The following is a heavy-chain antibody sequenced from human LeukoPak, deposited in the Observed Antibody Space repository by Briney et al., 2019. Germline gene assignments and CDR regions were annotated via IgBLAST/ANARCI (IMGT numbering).Heavy chain of an antibody. Sequence: SVKVSCKASGGTFSSYVISWVRQAPGQGLEWMGGIIPIFGTANYAQKFQGRVTITADESTSTAYMELSSLRSEDTAVYYCARDPRPDFDYGDSEYFQHWGQGTLVTVSS. CDR3: ARDPRPDFDYGDSEYFQH. V-gene: IGHV1-69*13. D-gene: IGHD4-17*01. J-gene: IGHJ1*01. CDR2: IIPIFGTA. CDR1: GGTFSSYV.